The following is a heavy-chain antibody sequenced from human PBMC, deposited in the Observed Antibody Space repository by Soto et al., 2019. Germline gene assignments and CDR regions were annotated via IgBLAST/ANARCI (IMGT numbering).Heavy chain of an antibody. CDR2: IKQDGSEK. Sequence: GGSLRLSCAASGFTFSSYWMSWVRQAPGKGLEWVANIKQDGSEKYYVDSVKGRFTISRDNAKNSLYLQMNSLRAEDTAVYYCARGSLLVGGSYYWFDPWGQGTLVTVSS. CDR3: ARGSLLVGGSYYWFDP. J-gene: IGHJ5*02. CDR1: GFTFSSYW. D-gene: IGHD1-26*01. V-gene: IGHV3-7*01.